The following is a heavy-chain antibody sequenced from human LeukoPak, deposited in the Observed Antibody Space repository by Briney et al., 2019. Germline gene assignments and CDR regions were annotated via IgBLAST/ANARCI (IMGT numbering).Heavy chain of an antibody. J-gene: IGHJ4*02. V-gene: IGHV4-59*01. CDR2: IYYSGSA. Sequence: SETLSLTCTVSGGSISSYYWSWIRQPPGKGLEWIGYIYYSGSANYNPSLKSRVTISVDTSKNQFSLKLSSVTAADTAVYYCARSLGGAFDYWGQGTLVTVSS. CDR3: ARSLGGAFDY. CDR1: GGSISSYY. D-gene: IGHD3-16*02.